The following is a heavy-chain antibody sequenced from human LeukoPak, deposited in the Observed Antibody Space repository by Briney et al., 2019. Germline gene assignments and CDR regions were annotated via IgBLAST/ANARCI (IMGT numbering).Heavy chain of an antibody. V-gene: IGHV1-18*01. D-gene: IGHD5-18*01. CDR3: ARDLAPATTAQDPFDY. J-gene: IGHJ4*02. CDR1: GGTFSSYA. Sequence: ASVKVSCKASGGTFSSYAISWVRQAPGQGLEWMGWISAYNGNTNYAQKLQGRVTMTTDTSTSTAYMELRSLRSDDTAVYYCARDLAPATTAQDPFDYWGQGTLVTVSS. CDR2: ISAYNGNT.